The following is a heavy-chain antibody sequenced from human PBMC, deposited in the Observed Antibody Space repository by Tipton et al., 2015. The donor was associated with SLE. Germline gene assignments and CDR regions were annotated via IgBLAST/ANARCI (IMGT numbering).Heavy chain of an antibody. CDR2: IYHGGST. J-gene: IGHJ4*02. D-gene: IGHD5-12*01. CDR3: AREKSGHGYFDS. Sequence: TLSLTCTVSGGSISSGGHYWSWIRQHPGKGLEWIGYIYHGGSTYYNPSLKSRLSISVDTSENQFSLKLSSVTAADTAVYYCAREKSGHGYFDSWGQGSLVTVSS. CDR1: GGSISSGGHY. V-gene: IGHV4-31*03.